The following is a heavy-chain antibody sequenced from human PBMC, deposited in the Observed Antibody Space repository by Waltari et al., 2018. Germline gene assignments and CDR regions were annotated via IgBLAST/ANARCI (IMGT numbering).Heavy chain of an antibody. V-gene: IGHV1-2*06. CDR2: RPPNSGRA. CDR3: VRDLARGPHSRTMY. CDR1: GYTFTSYH. D-gene: IGHD3-16*01. J-gene: IGHJ4*02. Sequence: QVQLVQSGAEVKKPGASVTVSCKASGYTFTSYHLHWVRQTPGQGLEWMGRRPPNSGRADYAQHFEGRVTMTRDTSLSTAYMELSGLRSDDTAVYYCVRDLARGPHSRTMYWGQGTLVTVSS.